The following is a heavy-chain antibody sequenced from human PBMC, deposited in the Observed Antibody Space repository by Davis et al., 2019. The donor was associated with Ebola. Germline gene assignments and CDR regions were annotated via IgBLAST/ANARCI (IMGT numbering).Heavy chain of an antibody. V-gene: IGHV1-69*04. CDR1: GGTFSSYT. D-gene: IGHD3-22*01. CDR2: IIPILGIA. J-gene: IGHJ6*02. Sequence: SVKVSCKASGGTFSSYTISWVRQAPGQGLEWMERIIPILGIANYAQKFQGRVTITADKSTSTAYMELSSLRSEDTAVYYCARDLGDYYDSSGGMDVWGQGTTVTVSS. CDR3: ARDLGDYYDSSGGMDV.